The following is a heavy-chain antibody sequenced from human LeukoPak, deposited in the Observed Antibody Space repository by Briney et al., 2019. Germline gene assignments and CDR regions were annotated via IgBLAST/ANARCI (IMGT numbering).Heavy chain of an antibody. CDR3: ARVYDILTGYSDWFDP. CDR2: INPNSGGT. Sequence: GPSVKVSCKASGYTFTGYYMHWVRQAPGQGLEWMGWINPNSGGTNYAQKFQGRVTMTRDTSISTGYMELSRLRSDDTAVYYCARVYDILTGYSDWFDPWGQGTLVIVSS. D-gene: IGHD3-9*01. J-gene: IGHJ5*02. V-gene: IGHV1-2*02. CDR1: GYTFTGYY.